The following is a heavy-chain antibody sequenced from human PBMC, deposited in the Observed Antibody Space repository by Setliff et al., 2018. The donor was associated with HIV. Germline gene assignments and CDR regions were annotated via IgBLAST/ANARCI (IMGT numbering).Heavy chain of an antibody. V-gene: IGHV3-21*01. D-gene: IGHD2-15*01. J-gene: IGHJ4*02. CDR3: ARVPAAIDY. CDR2: ISSDSRHI. CDR1: GFTFSSYN. Sequence: LRLSCAASGFTFSSYNMNWVRQPPGKGLEWVSFISSDSRHIYYADSVKGRFTISRDDAKNSLYLHMNSLRAEDTAVYYCARVPAAIDYWGQGTLVTVSS.